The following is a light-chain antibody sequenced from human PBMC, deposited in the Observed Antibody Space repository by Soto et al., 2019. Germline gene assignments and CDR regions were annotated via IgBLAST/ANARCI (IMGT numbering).Light chain of an antibody. Sequence: QSVLTQPPSVSGAPGQRVTISCTGSSSNIGAGYDVYWYQQLPGTAPKLLIFGNSNRPSGVPDRFSGSKSGTAASLAITGLAAEDEADYYCQFYYSSRSYVFGTGTKVTVL. V-gene: IGLV1-40*01. CDR2: GNS. CDR1: SSNIGAGYD. J-gene: IGLJ1*01. CDR3: QFYYSSRSYV.